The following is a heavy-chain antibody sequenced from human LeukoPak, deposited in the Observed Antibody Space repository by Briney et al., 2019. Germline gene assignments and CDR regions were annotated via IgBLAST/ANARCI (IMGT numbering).Heavy chain of an antibody. CDR2: ISSTTNSI. V-gene: IGHV3-48*03. Sequence: GGSLRLSCAASGFSFSSYEMNWVRQAPGKGLEWVSYISSTTNSIYYADSVKGRFTISRDNAKKSLHLQMNSLRAEDTAVYYCARDEYSGLYYYMDVWGKGTTVTVSS. CDR1: GFSFSSYE. J-gene: IGHJ6*03. D-gene: IGHD5-12*01. CDR3: ARDEYSGLYYYMDV.